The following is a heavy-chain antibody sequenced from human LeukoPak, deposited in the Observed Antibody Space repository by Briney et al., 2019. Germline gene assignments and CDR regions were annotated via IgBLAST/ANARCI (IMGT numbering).Heavy chain of an antibody. V-gene: IGHV4-34*01. Sequence: KTSETLSLTCAVYGGSFSGYYWSWIRQPPGKGLEWIGEINHSGSTNYNPSLKSRVTISVDTSKNQFSLKLSSVTAADTAVYYCARAPGKYSYGDKDYWGQGTLVTVSS. D-gene: IGHD5-18*01. CDR1: GGSFSGYY. CDR2: INHSGST. CDR3: ARAPGKYSYGDKDY. J-gene: IGHJ4*02.